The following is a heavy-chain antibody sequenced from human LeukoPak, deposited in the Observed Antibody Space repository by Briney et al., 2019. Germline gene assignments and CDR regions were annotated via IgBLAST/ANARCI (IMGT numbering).Heavy chain of an antibody. D-gene: IGHD2-2*01. J-gene: IGHJ4*02. CDR1: GFTFRGNG. CDR2: IRNDGSKR. CDR3: ARGVVVPAANDY. V-gene: IGHV3-33*01. Sequence: PGGSLRLSCAASGFTFRGNGMNWVRQAPGKGLEWVANIRNDGSKRYYADSVKGRFTISRDNSKNTVYLQMDSLRAEDTAVYYCARGVVVPAANDYWGQGTLVTVSS.